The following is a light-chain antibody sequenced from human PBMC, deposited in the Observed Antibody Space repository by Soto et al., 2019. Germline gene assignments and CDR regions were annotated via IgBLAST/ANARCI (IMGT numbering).Light chain of an antibody. J-gene: IGKJ2*01. CDR2: DAS. CDR1: QSVSSSY. Sequence: EIVLTQSTGTLSLSPGERATLSCRASQSVSSSYLAWYQQKPGQAPRLLIYDASSRATGIPDRFSGSGSGTDFTLTISRLEPEDFAVYFCQQYGSSPYTFGQGTKLEIK. V-gene: IGKV3-20*01. CDR3: QQYGSSPYT.